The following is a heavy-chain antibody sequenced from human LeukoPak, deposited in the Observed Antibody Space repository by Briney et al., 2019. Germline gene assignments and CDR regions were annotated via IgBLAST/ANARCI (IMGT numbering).Heavy chain of an antibody. D-gene: IGHD3-3*01. J-gene: IGHJ4*02. CDR1: GFTFSSYW. Sequence: GGSLRLSCAASGFTFSSYWMSWVRQAPGKGQEWVANIKQDGSEKYYVDSVKGRFTISRDNAKNSLYLQMNSLRAEDTAVYYCARGITIFGVVLDYWGQGTLVTVSS. CDR2: IKQDGSEK. V-gene: IGHV3-7*03. CDR3: ARGITIFGVVLDY.